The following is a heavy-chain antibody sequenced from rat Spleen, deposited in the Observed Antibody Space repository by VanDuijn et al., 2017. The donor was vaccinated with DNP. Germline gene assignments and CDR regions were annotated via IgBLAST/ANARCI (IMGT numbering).Heavy chain of an antibody. CDR2: ITNTGGSI. D-gene: IGHD1-11*01. J-gene: IGHJ1*01. V-gene: IGHV5-31*01. CDR1: GFIFSNYW. Sequence: EVQLVESGGGPVQPGRSLKLSCVASGFIFSNYWMTWIRQTPTKGLEWVASITNTGGSIYYPDSVKGRFTISRDNAQNTLYLQMNSLRSEDTATYYCARGPNYGDFLDFFDYWGPGTMVTVSS. CDR3: ARGPNYGDFLDFFDY.